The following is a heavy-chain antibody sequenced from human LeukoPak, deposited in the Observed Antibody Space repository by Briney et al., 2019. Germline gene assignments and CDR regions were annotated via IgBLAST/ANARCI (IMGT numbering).Heavy chain of an antibody. V-gene: IGHV4-59*01. J-gene: IGHJ4*02. CDR1: GGSISTYY. D-gene: IGHD4-11*01. CDR3: ARDRGLPSGYFDY. CDR2: IYYSGST. Sequence: SETLSLTCTVSGGSISTYYWTWIRQPPRKGLEWIGYIYYSGSTNYNPSLKSRVTISVDTSKNQFSLKLSSVTAADTAVYYCARDRGLPSGYFDYWGQGTLVTVSS.